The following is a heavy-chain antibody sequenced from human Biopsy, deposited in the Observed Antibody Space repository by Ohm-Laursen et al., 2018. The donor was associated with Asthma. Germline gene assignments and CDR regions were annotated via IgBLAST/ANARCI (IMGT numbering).Heavy chain of an antibody. CDR1: GFTFSSYG. Sequence: SLRLSCAASGFTFSSYGMHWVRQAPGKGLEWVAVIWYDGSNKYYADSVKGRFTISRDNSKNTLYLQMNSLRAEDTAVYYCARDANIYYDSSGYYYNYYYGMDVWGQGTTVTVSS. D-gene: IGHD3-22*01. V-gene: IGHV3-33*01. CDR3: ARDANIYYDSSGYYYNYYYGMDV. J-gene: IGHJ6*02. CDR2: IWYDGSNK.